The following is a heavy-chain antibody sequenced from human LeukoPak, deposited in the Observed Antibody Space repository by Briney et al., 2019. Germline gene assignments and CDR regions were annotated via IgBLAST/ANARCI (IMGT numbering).Heavy chain of an antibody. D-gene: IGHD3-22*01. J-gene: IGHJ3*01. V-gene: IGHV3-23*01. Sequence: GGSLRLSCAASGFTFSNYAMSWVRQAPGKGLEWVSAISGSGDSTYYADSVKGRFTISRDNSKNTLYLQMSSLRAEDTAVYYCAKDLLLHYYDSQSVWGQGTMVTVSS. CDR3: AKDLLLHYYDSQSV. CDR1: GFTFSNYA. CDR2: ISGSGDST.